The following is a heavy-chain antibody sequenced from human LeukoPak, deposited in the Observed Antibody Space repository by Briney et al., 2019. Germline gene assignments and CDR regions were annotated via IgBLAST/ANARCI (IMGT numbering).Heavy chain of an antibody. CDR1: GYTFTSYY. J-gene: IGHJ6*02. Sequence: ASVKVSCKASGYTFTSYYMHWVRQAPGQGLEWMGIINPSGGSTSYAQKFQGRVTMTRDTSTSTVYMELSSLRSEDTAVYYCARTTVPIPGYYYYYGMDVWGQGTTVTVSS. CDR2: INPSGGST. V-gene: IGHV1-46*01. D-gene: IGHD4-17*01. CDR3: ARTTVPIPGYYYYYGMDV.